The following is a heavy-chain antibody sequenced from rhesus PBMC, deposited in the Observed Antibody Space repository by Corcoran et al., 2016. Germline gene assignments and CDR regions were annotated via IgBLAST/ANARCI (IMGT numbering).Heavy chain of an antibody. D-gene: IGHD1-7*02. CDR1: GYSISSNY. Sequence: QVQLQESGPGLVKPSETLSLTCAVSGYSISSNYWSWIRQPPGTGLEWIGYIDGSRGRTYYNPSRKSRVTISTDTAKNQFSLKLSSATAADTAVYDCARGGSITGTSDYWGQGVLVTVSS. CDR2: IDGSRGRT. J-gene: IGHJ4*01. CDR3: ARGGSITGTSDY. V-gene: IGHV4-165*01.